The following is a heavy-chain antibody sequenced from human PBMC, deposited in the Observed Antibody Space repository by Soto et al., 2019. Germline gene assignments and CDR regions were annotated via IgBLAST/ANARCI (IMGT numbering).Heavy chain of an antibody. CDR1: GFSLSSYW. Sequence: EVQLVESGGGLVQPGGSLRLSCAASGFSLSSYWMSWLRQAPGKGLEWVANMNQDGSESDYVGSVKGRFTFTRDNAKNSMYLQMTSLRAEDTAVYYCARLATAAGRRDLACWGQGTLVTVSS. CDR2: MNQDGSES. V-gene: IGHV3-7*01. CDR3: ARLATAAGRRDLAC. D-gene: IGHD6-25*01. J-gene: IGHJ4*02.